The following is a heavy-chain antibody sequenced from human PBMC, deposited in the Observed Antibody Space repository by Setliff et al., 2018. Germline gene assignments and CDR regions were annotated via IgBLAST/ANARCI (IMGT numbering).Heavy chain of an antibody. D-gene: IGHD3-22*01. Sequence: VASVKVSCKASGGTFSSYDINWVRQATGQGLEWMGWMNPNSGNTGYAQKFQGRVTITADESTSTAYMELSSLRSEDTAVYYCARERARDSSGYYSDYWGQGTLVT. V-gene: IGHV1-8*03. J-gene: IGHJ4*02. CDR1: GGTFSSYD. CDR2: MNPNSGNT. CDR3: ARERARDSSGYYSDY.